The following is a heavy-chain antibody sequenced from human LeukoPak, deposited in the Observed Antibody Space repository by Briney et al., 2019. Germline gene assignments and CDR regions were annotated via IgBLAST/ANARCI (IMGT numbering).Heavy chain of an antibody. Sequence: PGASVKVSCKASGYTFTGYYMHWVRQAPGQGLEWMGWINPDSGGTNYAQKFQGRVTMTRDTSISTAYMELSRLRSDDTAVYYCAILVQEKIQRGAFDIWGQGTMVTVSS. CDR3: AILVQEKIQRGAFDI. V-gene: IGHV1-2*02. CDR1: GYTFTGYY. CDR2: INPDSGGT. J-gene: IGHJ3*02.